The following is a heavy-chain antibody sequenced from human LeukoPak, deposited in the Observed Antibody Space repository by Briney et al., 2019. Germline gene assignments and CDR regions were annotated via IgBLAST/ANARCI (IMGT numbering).Heavy chain of an antibody. CDR1: GGSISSGGYY. J-gene: IGHJ5*02. CDR3: ARGGGGSGYYILQYNWFDP. V-gene: IGHV4-31*03. Sequence: SETLSLTCTVSGGSISSGGYYWSWIRQHPGKGLEWIGYIYYSGSTYYNPSLKSRVTISVDTSKNQFSLKLSSVTAADTAVYCCARGGGGSGYYILQYNWFDPWGQGTLVTVSS. D-gene: IGHD3-22*01. CDR2: IYYSGST.